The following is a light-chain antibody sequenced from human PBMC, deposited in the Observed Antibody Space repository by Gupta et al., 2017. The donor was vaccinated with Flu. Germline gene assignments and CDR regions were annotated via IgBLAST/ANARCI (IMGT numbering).Light chain of an antibody. CDR3: QQKGNSPWS. V-gene: IGKV3-20*01. Sequence: GTLLLSTGERGTRSCRASQSVQSDILAWYQQKPDQAPRLLIYGASRKATDCPDRFSGSGYGTEFTLNISRGEPEDFAVYYCQQKGNSPWSFGQGTKVDFK. CDR2: GAS. J-gene: IGKJ1*01. CDR1: QSVQSDI.